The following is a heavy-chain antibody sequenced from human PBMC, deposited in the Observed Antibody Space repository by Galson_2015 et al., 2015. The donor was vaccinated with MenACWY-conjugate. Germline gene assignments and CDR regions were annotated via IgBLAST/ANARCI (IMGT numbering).Heavy chain of an antibody. CDR1: GFTFSSYW. V-gene: IGHV3-7*03. CDR3: AREQYYDILTGYNYYYYMDV. CDR2: IKEDGSEK. J-gene: IGHJ6*03. Sequence: SLRLSCAASGFTFSSYWMNWVRQAPGKGLEWVANIKEDGSEKNYVDSVKGRFTISRDNAKNSLYLQMNSLRAEDTAVYYCAREQYYDILTGYNYYYYMDVWGNGTTVTVSS. D-gene: IGHD3-9*01.